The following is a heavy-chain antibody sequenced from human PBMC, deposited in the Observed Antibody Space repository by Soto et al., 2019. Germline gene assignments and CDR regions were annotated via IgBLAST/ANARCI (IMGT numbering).Heavy chain of an antibody. CDR3: AKEGGPGRTGGATRYRYDC. CDR1: GFAFSTYG. Sequence: QVQLVESGGGVVQPGGSLRLSCAASGFAFSTYGMHWVRQAPGKGLEWLAVISYDGSTDYYADSVKGRFTISRDNPKNTLYLQMNSLRPDDTAVYFCAKEGGPGRTGGATRYRYDCWGQVTLVTVSS. V-gene: IGHV3-30*18. CDR2: ISYDGSTD. D-gene: IGHD7-27*01. J-gene: IGHJ4*02.